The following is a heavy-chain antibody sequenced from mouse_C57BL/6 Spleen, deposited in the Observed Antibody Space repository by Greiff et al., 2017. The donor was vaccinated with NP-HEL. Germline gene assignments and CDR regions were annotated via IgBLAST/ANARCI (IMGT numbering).Heavy chain of an antibody. J-gene: IGHJ3*01. Sequence: ESGPGLVKPSQSLSLTCSVTGYSITSGYYWNWIRQFPGNKLEWMGYISYDGSNNYNPSLKNRISITRDTSKNQFFLKLNSVTTEDTATYYCVRDDYPFAYWGQGTLVTVSA. D-gene: IGHD2-4*01. CDR1: GYSITSGYY. V-gene: IGHV3-6*01. CDR2: ISYDGSN. CDR3: VRDDYPFAY.